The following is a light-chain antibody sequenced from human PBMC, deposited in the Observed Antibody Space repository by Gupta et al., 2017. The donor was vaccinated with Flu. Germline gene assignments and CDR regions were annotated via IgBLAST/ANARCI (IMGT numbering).Light chain of an antibody. CDR3: QQYDNWPPET. CDR1: QSVSNN. Sequence: ERATLSCRASQSVSNNLAWYQQRPGRAPRPVIYGASTRAPGIPARVSGSGSGTEFTLTISSLQSEDVAVYYCQQYDNWPPETFGQGTTVEIK. J-gene: IGKJ1*01. CDR2: GAS. V-gene: IGKV3-15*01.